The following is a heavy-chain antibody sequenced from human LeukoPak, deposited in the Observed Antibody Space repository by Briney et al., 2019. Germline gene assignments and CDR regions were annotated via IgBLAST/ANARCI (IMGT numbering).Heavy chain of an antibody. CDR2: IYYSGST. CDR1: GGSISSSSYY. D-gene: IGHD6-19*01. CDR3: ARDGYSSGWPFDY. Sequence: SETLSLTCTVSGGSISSSSYYWGWIRQPPGKGLEWIGSIYYSGSTYYNPSLKSRVTISVDTSKNQFSLKLSSVIAADTAVYYCARDGYSSGWPFDYWGQGTLVTVSS. V-gene: IGHV4-39*07. J-gene: IGHJ4*02.